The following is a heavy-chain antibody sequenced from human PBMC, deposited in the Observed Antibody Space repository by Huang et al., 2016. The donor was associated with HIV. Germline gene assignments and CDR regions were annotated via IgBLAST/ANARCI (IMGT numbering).Heavy chain of an antibody. CDR3: AKDLTYTFGRHFDY. Sequence: QVQLVESGGGVVQPGGSLRLSCTASGFTFGSFGMHWVRRAPGKGLEWVAVIRYDGNKYYYADSVRGRFTISRDNSKDTLYLQMNRLRPDDSAVYYCAKDLTYTFGRHFDYWGRGTLVTVSS. J-gene: IGHJ4*02. CDR2: IRYDGNKY. CDR1: GFTFGSFG. D-gene: IGHD3-3*01. V-gene: IGHV3-30*02.